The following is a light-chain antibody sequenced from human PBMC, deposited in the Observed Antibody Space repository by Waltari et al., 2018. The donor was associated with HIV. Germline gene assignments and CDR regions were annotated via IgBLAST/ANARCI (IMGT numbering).Light chain of an antibody. Sequence: ETVMTQSPGTLSASPGETVTLSCTASQSIDDKLAWYQQKPGQSPRLLIYAASTGATSVPGRFSGSGSGTQFTLTISNLQSEDFAVYYCQLRSWPPGYTFGQGTTLEIK. V-gene: IGKV3-15*01. CDR1: QSIDDK. J-gene: IGKJ2*01. CDR3: QLRSWPPGYT. CDR2: AAS.